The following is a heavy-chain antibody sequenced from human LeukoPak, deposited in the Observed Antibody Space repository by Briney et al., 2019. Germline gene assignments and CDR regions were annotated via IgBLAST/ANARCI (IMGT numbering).Heavy chain of an antibody. Sequence: SETLSLTCAVSGGSIGSGGYSWSWIRQPPGKGLEWIGYIYHSGSTYYNPSLKSRVTISVDRSKNQFSLKLSSVTAADTAVYYCARGRLNDAFDIWGQGTMVTVSS. CDR3: ARGRLNDAFDI. CDR2: IYHSGST. J-gene: IGHJ3*02. V-gene: IGHV4-30-2*01. CDR1: GGSIGSGGYS.